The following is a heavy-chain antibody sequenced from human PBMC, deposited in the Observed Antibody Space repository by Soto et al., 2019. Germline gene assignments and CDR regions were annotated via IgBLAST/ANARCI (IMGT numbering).Heavy chain of an antibody. CDR3: AKPQERYYDFWSGSVDY. V-gene: IGHV3-23*01. D-gene: IGHD3-3*01. Sequence: PGGSLRLSCAASGFTFSSYAMSWVRQAPGKGLEWVSAISGSGGSTYYADSVKGRFTISRDNSKNTLYLQMNSLRAEDTAVYYCAKPQERYYDFWSGSVDYWGKGTPFTVS. CDR2: ISGSGGST. CDR1: GFTFSSYA. J-gene: IGHJ4*02.